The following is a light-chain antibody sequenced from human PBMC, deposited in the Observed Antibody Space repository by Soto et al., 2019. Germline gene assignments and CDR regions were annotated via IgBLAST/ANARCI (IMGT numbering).Light chain of an antibody. CDR2: GAS. Sequence: EIVMTQSPATLSVSPGERATLSCRASQSVSSNLAWYQQKPGQAPRLLIYGASTRATGIPARFSGSGSGTEFTLTISSLQSEDFAVYYCQQYNNWSSYTFGQGTK. CDR1: QSVSSN. V-gene: IGKV3-15*01. CDR3: QQYNNWSSYT. J-gene: IGKJ2*01.